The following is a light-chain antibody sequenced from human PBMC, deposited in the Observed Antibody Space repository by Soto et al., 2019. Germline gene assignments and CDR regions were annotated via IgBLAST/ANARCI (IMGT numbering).Light chain of an antibody. CDR1: SSNIGSNT. CDR2: SNN. CDR3: AAGDDSLKGVV. J-gene: IGLJ2*01. Sequence: QSVLTQPPSASGTPGQRVTISCSGSSSNIGSNTVNWYQQLPGTAPKLLIYSNNQRPSGVPDRFSGSKSGTSASLAISGLQCEDGGVFSCAAGDDSLKGVVFGGGTRLPVL. V-gene: IGLV1-44*01.